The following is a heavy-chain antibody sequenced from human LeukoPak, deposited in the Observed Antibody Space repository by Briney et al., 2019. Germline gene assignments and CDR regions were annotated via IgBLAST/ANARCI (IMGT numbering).Heavy chain of an antibody. D-gene: IGHD5-18*01. CDR3: AREGSYGTDY. J-gene: IGHJ4*02. Sequence: SETLSLTCTVSGGSISSYYWSWIRQPAGKGLEWIGYIYCSGSTNYNPSLKSRVTISVDTSKNQFSLKLSSVTAADTAVYYCAREGSYGTDYWGQGTLVTVSS. CDR1: GGSISSYY. CDR2: IYCSGST. V-gene: IGHV4-59*01.